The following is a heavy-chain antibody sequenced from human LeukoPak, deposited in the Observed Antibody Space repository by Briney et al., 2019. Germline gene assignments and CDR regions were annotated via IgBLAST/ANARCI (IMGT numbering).Heavy chain of an antibody. D-gene: IGHD3-3*01. CDR2: IIPIFGTA. J-gene: IGHJ4*02. Sequence: GASVKVSCKASGGTFSSYAISWVRQAPGQGLEWMGGIIPIFGTADYAQKLQGRVTMTTDTSTSTAYMELRSLRSDDTAVYYCAREPSSGYADYWGQGTLVTVSS. CDR1: GGTFSSYA. CDR3: AREPSSGYADY. V-gene: IGHV1-69*05.